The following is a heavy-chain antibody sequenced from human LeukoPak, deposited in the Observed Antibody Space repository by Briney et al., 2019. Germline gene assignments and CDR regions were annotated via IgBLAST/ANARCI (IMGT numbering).Heavy chain of an antibody. Sequence: GGSLRLSCAASGFTFSSYWMHWVRQAPGKGLVWVSRINSDGSSTSYADSMKGRFTISRDNAKNTLYLQMNSLRAEDTAVYYCARPDNVDYYGMDVWGQGTTVTVSS. J-gene: IGHJ6*02. V-gene: IGHV3-74*01. CDR2: INSDGSST. CDR3: ARPDNVDYYGMDV. D-gene: IGHD1-1*01. CDR1: GFTFSSYW.